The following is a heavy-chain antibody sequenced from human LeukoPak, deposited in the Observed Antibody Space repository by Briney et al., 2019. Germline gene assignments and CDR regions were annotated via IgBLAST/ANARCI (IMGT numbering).Heavy chain of an antibody. J-gene: IGHJ3*02. D-gene: IGHD3-10*01. CDR3: ARVSGSRNYYFGAFDI. CDR1: GFTFSTYW. CDR2: IDTGGSTT. Sequence: GGSLRLSCAASGFTFSTYWMHWVRQAPGKGLVWVSRIDTGGSTTLYADSVRGRFTISRDNAKNTLYLQMNSLRAEDTAMYYCARVSGSRNYYFGAFDIWGQGTMVTVSS. V-gene: IGHV3-74*01.